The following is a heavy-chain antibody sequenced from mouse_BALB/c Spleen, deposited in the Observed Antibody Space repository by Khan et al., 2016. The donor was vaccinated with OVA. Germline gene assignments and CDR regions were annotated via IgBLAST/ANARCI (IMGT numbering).Heavy chain of an antibody. J-gene: IGHJ3*01. CDR3: ASTSFFYDFTY. D-gene: IGHD2-12*01. CDR1: GFSLTTYG. V-gene: IGHV2-2*01. CDR2: IRSDGKK. Sequence: QVQLKESGPGLVRPSQTLYITCTVSGFSLTTYGVHWVRQSPGKGLEWLGVIRSDGKKDYNEDLISRMSIIKEKSKSQVFFKMNSLPADDNAMNYFASTSFFYDFTYWGQGALVTVSA.